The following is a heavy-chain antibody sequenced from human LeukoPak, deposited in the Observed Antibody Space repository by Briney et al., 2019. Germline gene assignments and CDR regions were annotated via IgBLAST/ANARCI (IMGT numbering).Heavy chain of an antibody. CDR2: ISGSGGST. D-gene: IGHD3-10*01. CDR3: SRDALYYGTGSYGDY. J-gene: IGHJ4*02. Sequence: PGGSLRLSCAASGFTFSSYAMSWVRQAPGKGLEWVSAISGSGGSTYYADSVKGRFTISRDNARDSLYLQMNRLRAEDTAVYYCSRDALYYGTGSYGDYWGQGALVTVSS. V-gene: IGHV3-23*01. CDR1: GFTFSSYA.